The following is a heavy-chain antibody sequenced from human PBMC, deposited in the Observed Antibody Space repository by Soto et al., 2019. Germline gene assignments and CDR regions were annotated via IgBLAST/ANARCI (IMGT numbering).Heavy chain of an antibody. CDR1: GGSINSYY. J-gene: IGHJ6*02. CDR2: IYYSGST. V-gene: IGHV4-59*01. CDR3: ARVSMVRGITYYYYYYGMDV. D-gene: IGHD3-10*01. Sequence: SETLSLTCTVSGGSINSYYWSWIRQTPGKGLKWIGYIYYSGSTSYNPSLKSRVTISVDTSKNQFSLKLSSVTAADTAVYYCARVSMVRGITYYYYYYGMDVWGRGTTVTVSS.